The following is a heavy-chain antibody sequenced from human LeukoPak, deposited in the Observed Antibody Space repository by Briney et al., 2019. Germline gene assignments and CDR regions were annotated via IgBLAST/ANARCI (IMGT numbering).Heavy chain of an antibody. CDR1: GFTFSSYW. CDR2: IKQDGSEK. J-gene: IGHJ4*02. CDR3: ARDGVYSSSSPDY. V-gene: IGHV3-7*01. Sequence: GGSLRLSCAASGFTFSSYWMSWVRQAPGKGLEWVANIKQDGSEKYYVDSVKGRFTISRDNAKNSLYLQMNSLRAEDTAVYYCARDGVYSSSSPDYWGQGTLVTVSS. D-gene: IGHD6-6*01.